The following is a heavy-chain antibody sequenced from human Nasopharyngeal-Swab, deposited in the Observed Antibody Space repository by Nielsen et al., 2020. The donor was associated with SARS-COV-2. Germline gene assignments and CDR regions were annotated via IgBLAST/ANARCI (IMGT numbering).Heavy chain of an antibody. CDR2: MNPNSGST. CDR1: GYTFTSYD. J-gene: IGHJ6*02. CDR3: ARSRVAKDYYYYYGMDV. V-gene: IGHV1-8*01. Sequence: ASVKVSCKASGYTFTSYDINWVRQATGQGLEWMGWMNPNSGSTGYAQKFQGRVTMTRNTSISTAYMELSSLRSEDTAVYYCARSRVAKDYYYYYGMDVWGQGTTVTVSS.